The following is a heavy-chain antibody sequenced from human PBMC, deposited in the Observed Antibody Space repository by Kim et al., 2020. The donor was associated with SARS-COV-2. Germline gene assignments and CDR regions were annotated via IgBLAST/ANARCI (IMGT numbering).Heavy chain of an antibody. J-gene: IGHJ5*02. V-gene: IGHV3-23*01. CDR2: ISNSGAGT. D-gene: IGHD2-21*01. CDR3: ANSPIVVGRYNWFDP. Sequence: GGSLRLSCTASGFTFNNYAMSWVRQAPGKGLEWVSSISNSGAGTYYADSVRGRFTISRDNSKNTLYLQMNSLRADDTAVYYCANSPIVVGRYNWFDPWGQGSLVTGSS. CDR1: GFTFNNYA.